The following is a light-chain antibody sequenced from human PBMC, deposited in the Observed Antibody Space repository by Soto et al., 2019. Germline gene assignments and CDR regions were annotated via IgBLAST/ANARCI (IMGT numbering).Light chain of an antibody. CDR2: DAS. J-gene: IGKJ4*01. CDR3: QQRSNWPLT. V-gene: IGKV3-11*01. CDR1: QSVSSY. Sequence: EIVLTQSPATLSLSPGERATLSCRASQSVSSYLAWYQQKPGQPPRLLIYDASNRATCIPARFSGSGSGPDFTLTISSLEPEVFAGYYCQQRSNWPLTFGGGTKVHIK.